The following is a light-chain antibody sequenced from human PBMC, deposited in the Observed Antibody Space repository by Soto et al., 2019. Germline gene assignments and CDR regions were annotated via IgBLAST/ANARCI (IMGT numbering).Light chain of an antibody. CDR3: CSYAGSYRYV. Sequence: QSVLTQPPSASGSPGQSVTFSCTGTSSDIGDYNYVSWYQQHPGKAPKLMIYDVSKRPSGVPDRFSGSKSGNTASLTISGLQAEDEADYYCCSYAGSYRYVFGTGTKVTVL. CDR2: DVS. CDR1: SSDIGDYNY. J-gene: IGLJ1*01. V-gene: IGLV2-11*01.